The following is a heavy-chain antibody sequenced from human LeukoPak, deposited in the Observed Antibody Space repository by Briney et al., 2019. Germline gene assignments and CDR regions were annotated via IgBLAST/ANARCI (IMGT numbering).Heavy chain of an antibody. D-gene: IGHD4-17*01. J-gene: IGHJ5*02. CDR2: IRDSGET. CDR1: GFSVSNYY. V-gene: IGHV3-66*02. Sequence: PVGSLRVSCAGSGFSVSNYYMSWVRQALGKGLEWVSLIRDSGETFYADSVKGRFTSARDNSKNTMYLQMNRLRVEDTAVYCRARYRAVTQDWVEFDPWGQGTLVTVSS. CDR3: ARYRAVTQDWVEFDP.